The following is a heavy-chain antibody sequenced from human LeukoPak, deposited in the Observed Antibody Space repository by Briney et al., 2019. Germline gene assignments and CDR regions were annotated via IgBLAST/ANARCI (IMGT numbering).Heavy chain of an antibody. J-gene: IGHJ6*03. Sequence: SETLSLTCTVSGGSISSGSYYWSWIRQPAGKGLEWIGRIYSSGSTNYNPSLRSRATISIDTSSNEFSLKLSSVTAADTAVYYCVSSGYNPRFYYYYLDVWGKGTTVTISS. CDR2: IYSSGST. V-gene: IGHV4-61*02. D-gene: IGHD3-22*01. CDR3: VSSGYNPRFYYYYLDV. CDR1: GGSISSGSYY.